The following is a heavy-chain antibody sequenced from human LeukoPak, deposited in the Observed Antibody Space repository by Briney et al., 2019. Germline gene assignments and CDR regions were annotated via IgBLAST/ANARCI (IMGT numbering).Heavy chain of an antibody. D-gene: IGHD3-22*01. CDR3: ARGRKDSSGFKNSFDY. V-gene: IGHV3-21*01. CDR1: GFTFSSYS. Sequence: GGSLRLSCAASGFTFSSYSMNWVRQAPGKGLEWVPSISSSSSYIYYADSVKGRFTISRDNAKNSLYLQMNSLRAEDTAVYYCARGRKDSSGFKNSFDYWGQGTLVTVSS. CDR2: ISSSSSYI. J-gene: IGHJ4*02.